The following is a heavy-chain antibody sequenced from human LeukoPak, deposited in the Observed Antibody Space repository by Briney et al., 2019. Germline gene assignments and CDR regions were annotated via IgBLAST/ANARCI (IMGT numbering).Heavy chain of an antibody. CDR3: ARGPTVVTPAFDY. V-gene: IGHV4-34*01. CDR2: INHSGST. Sequence: SETLSLTCAVYGGSFSGYYWSWIRQPPGKGLEWIGEINHSGSTNYNPSLKSRVTISVDSSKNQFPLKLSSVTAADTAVYYCARGPTVVTPAFDYWGQGTLVTVSS. D-gene: IGHD4-17*01. CDR1: GGSFSGYY. J-gene: IGHJ4*02.